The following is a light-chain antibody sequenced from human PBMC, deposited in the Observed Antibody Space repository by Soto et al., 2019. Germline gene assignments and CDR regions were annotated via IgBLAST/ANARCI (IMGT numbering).Light chain of an antibody. J-gene: IGKJ4*01. CDR1: QGISIW. CDR2: AAS. Sequence: DFQMTQSTSSLSASLGDRITITCRASQGISIWIAWYQQKPGRAPKLLIYAASTLQSGVPSRFSGSGSGTDFTLTISSLQAEDFATYYCQQLNDYPHTFGGGTKVDIK. CDR3: QQLNDYPHT. V-gene: IGKV1-12*01.